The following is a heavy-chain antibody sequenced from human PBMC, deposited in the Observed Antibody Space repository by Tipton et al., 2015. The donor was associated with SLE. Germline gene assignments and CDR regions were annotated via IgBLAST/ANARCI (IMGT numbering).Heavy chain of an antibody. CDR1: GASMNPYY. D-gene: IGHD1-1*01. CDR2: IYTSGST. J-gene: IGHJ4*02. Sequence: TLSLTCTVSGASMNPYYWSWIRQPAGKGLEWIGRIYTSGSTNYNPSLKSRVTISLDTSKNQFSLNLSSVTAADTAVYYCARVDRRTWTPFEYWGQGILVTVSS. V-gene: IGHV4-4*07. CDR3: ARVDRRTWTPFEY.